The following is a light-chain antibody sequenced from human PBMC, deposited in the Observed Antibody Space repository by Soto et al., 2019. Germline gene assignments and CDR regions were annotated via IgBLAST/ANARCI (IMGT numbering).Light chain of an antibody. CDR3: AAWDGGLNGSYV. CDR1: SSNIGTTT. Sequence: QSVLTQPPSASGTPGQRVTISCSGSSSNIGTTTIDWYQQLPGSAPKLLIYSNIQRPSGVPDRFSASKSGTSASLAISGLQSADEAEYYCAAWDGGLNGSYVFGAGTKVTVL. CDR2: SNI. V-gene: IGLV1-44*01. J-gene: IGLJ1*01.